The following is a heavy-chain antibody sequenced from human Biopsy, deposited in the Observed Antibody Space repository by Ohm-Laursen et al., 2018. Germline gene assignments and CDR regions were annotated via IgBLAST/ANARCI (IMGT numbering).Heavy chain of an antibody. CDR3: ATTRSFDN. Sequence: SLRLSCSASGFSFSDYYMIWVRQAPGKGLEWVSYISSSGRTMYYAASVKGRFTISRDNANKSLYLQINRLRAEDTAVYYCATTRSFDNWGQGTLVTVSS. J-gene: IGHJ4*02. CDR1: GFSFSDYY. CDR2: ISSSGRTM. D-gene: IGHD5-24*01. V-gene: IGHV3-11*01.